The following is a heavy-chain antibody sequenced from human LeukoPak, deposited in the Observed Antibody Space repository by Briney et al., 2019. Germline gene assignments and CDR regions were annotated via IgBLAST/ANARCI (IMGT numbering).Heavy chain of an antibody. V-gene: IGHV6-1*01. CDR3: ARELWLTGDLVFDY. J-gene: IGHJ4*02. D-gene: IGHD7-27*01. CDR1: GDSVSSNSAA. CDR2: TYYRSKWYN. Sequence: SQTLSLTCVISGDSVSSNSAAWNWIRQSPSRGLEWLGRTYYRSKWYNHYAVSVKSRITINPDTSKNQFSLHLNSVTPEDTAVYYCARELWLTGDLVFDYWGQGTLVTVSS.